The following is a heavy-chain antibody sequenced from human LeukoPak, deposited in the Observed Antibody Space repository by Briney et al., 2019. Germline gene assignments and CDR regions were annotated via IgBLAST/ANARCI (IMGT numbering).Heavy chain of an antibody. CDR1: GGSISSGGYY. D-gene: IGHD1-26*01. CDR3: ARCSLPIVHFDY. CDR2: IYYSGST. V-gene: IGHV4-30-4*01. Sequence: SETLSLTCTVSGGSISSGGYYWSWIRQPPGKGLEWIGYIYYSGSTYYNPSLKSRVTISVDTSKNQFSLKLSSVTAADTAVYYCARCSLPIVHFDYWGQGTLVTVSS. J-gene: IGHJ4*02.